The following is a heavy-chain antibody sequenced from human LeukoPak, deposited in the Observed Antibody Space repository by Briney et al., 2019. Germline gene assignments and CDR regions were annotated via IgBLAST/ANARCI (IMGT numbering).Heavy chain of an antibody. V-gene: IGHV3-23*01. CDR2: ISGSGMSI. CDR1: GLTFSSYA. D-gene: IGHD3-9*01. J-gene: IGHJ4*02. Sequence: GGSLRLSCAASGLTFSSYAINWVRQAPGKGLEWVSGISGSGMSIRYAGSVKGRFTLSRDNSKNTLFLQMNSLRPEDTAVYYCAKDSYYDVLTGYRLDYWGQGSLVTVSA. CDR3: AKDSYYDVLTGYRLDY.